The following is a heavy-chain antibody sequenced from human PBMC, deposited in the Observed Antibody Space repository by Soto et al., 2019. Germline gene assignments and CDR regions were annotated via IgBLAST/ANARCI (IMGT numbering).Heavy chain of an antibody. J-gene: IGHJ4*02. D-gene: IGHD6-13*01. Sequence: QVQLVQSGAEVKKPGSSVKLSCKTSGGTFRNYAINWVRQAPGQGLEWMGGSIPVFGTANYAQTFQGRLTSTADESTSTAYTEHSSLRSEDTAVYYCAIPLPKQQLVRGAFDHWGQGTLVTVAS. CDR2: SIPVFGTA. V-gene: IGHV1-69*01. CDR1: GGTFRNYA. CDR3: AIPLPKQQLVRGAFDH.